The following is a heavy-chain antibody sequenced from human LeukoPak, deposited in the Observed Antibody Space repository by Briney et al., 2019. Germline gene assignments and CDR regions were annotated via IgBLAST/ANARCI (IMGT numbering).Heavy chain of an antibody. CDR1: GFTFSSYS. CDR3: ASGSITIFGVVPSSYDY. V-gene: IGHV3-21*01. CDR2: ISSSSYI. Sequence: IPGGSLRLSCAASGFTFSSYSMNWVRQAPGKGLEWVSSISSSSYIYYADSVKGRFTISRDNAKNSLYLQMNSLRAEDTAVYYCASGSITIFGVVPSSYDYWGQGTLVTVSS. D-gene: IGHD3-3*01. J-gene: IGHJ4*02.